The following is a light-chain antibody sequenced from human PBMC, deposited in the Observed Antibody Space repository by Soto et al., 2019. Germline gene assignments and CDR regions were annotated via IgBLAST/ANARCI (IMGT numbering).Light chain of an antibody. CDR2: SAS. CDR1: QSISSY. Sequence: DIQMTQSPSSLSASVGDRVTITCRASQSISSYLNWYQQKPGKAPDLLIYSASYLQSGVPSRFSGSGSGTDFALTISSLQPEDFATYYCQQSYSTPLGFGQGTRLEIK. V-gene: IGKV1-39*01. CDR3: QQSYSTPLG. J-gene: IGKJ5*01.